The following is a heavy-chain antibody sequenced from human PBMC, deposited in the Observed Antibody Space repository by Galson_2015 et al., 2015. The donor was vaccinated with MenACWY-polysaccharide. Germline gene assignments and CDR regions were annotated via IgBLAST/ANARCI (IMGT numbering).Heavy chain of an antibody. Sequence: SLRLSCAVSGFTFSTTSYAMHWVRPAPGKGLEWVAIISDDGGVKYYADSVKGRFTISRDNSKNTLYLQMSSLRPEDTALYYCARDLSGFGAFGIWGQATMVTVSS. CDR2: ISDDGGVK. CDR1: GFTFSTTSYA. CDR3: ARDLSGFGAFGI. D-gene: IGHD3-22*01. J-gene: IGHJ3*02. V-gene: IGHV3-30-3*01.